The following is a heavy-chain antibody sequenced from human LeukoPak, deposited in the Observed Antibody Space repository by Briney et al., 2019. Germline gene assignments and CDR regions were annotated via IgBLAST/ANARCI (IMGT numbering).Heavy chain of an antibody. CDR1: GFTFDDYG. CDR2: INWNGGST. Sequence: PGGALELSCAASGFTFDDYGMTRGRPAPGKGLEGVSAINWNGGSTGYADSVKGRFTISRYNAKNSLYLQMNSLRAEDTALYYCARRVYYYDTSPTLLGMGFDYWGQGTLVTVSS. V-gene: IGHV3-20*04. J-gene: IGHJ4*02. CDR3: ARRVYYYDTSPTLLGMGFDY. D-gene: IGHD3-22*01.